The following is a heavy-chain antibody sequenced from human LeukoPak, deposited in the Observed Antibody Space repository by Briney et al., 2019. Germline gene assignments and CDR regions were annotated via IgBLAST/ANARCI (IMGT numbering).Heavy chain of an antibody. V-gene: IGHV4-34*01. Sequence: PSQTLRLTCAVYGGSFSDYYWTWIRNPPGQGLELIWEINHRGSTHYNPSLKSPVTISVDTTMKQFSLKLSSVTAADTAVYYCATYSAGFDIWGHGEVVTVSS. CDR3: ATYSAGFDI. J-gene: IGHJ3*02. D-gene: IGHD6-13*01. CDR1: GGSFSDYY. CDR2: INHRGST.